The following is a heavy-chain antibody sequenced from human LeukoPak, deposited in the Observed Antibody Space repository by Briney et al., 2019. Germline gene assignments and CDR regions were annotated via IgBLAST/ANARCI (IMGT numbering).Heavy chain of an antibody. CDR1: GGSISSYY. CDR3: ARGYYEPFDY. D-gene: IGHD3-22*01. CDR2: IYYSGST. V-gene: IGHV4-59*12. Sequence: SETLSLTCTVSGGSISSYYWSWIRQPPGKGLEWIGYIYYSGSTNYNPSLKSRVTISVDTSKNQFSLKLSSVTAADTAVYYCARGYYEPFDYWGQGTLVTVSS. J-gene: IGHJ4*02.